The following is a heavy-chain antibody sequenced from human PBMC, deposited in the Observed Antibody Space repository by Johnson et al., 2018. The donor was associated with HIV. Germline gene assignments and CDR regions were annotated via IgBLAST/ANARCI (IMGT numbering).Heavy chain of an antibody. D-gene: IGHD3-22*01. Sequence: MLLVESGGGVVQPGGSLRLSCAASGFTFSDHWMQWVRQVPGKGLVWVSAISGSGGRTYYADSVKGRFTISRDNSKNTLYLQRNSLRAEDTAVDYCARDGMIEGTFDIWGQGTMVTVSS. CDR1: GFTFSDHW. CDR3: ARDGMIEGTFDI. V-gene: IGHV3-23*04. CDR2: ISGSGGRT. J-gene: IGHJ3*02.